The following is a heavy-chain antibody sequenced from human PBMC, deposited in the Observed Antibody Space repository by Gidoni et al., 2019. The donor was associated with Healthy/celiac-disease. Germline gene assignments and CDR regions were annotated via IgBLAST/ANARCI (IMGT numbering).Heavy chain of an antibody. CDR1: GFTFSSYA. J-gene: IGHJ3*02. CDR3: AKDLLTSGDYDYVWGSYRKDDAFDI. Sequence: EVQLLESGGGLVQPGGSLRLSCAASGFTFSSYAMRWVRQAPGKGLEWVSAISGSGGSTYYADSVKGRFTISRDNSKNTLYLQMNSLRAEDTAVYYCAKDLLTSGDYDYVWGSYRKDDAFDIWGQGTMVTVSS. CDR2: ISGSGGST. D-gene: IGHD3-16*02. V-gene: IGHV3-23*01.